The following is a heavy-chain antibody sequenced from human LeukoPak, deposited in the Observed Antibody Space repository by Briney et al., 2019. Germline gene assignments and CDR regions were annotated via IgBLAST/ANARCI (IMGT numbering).Heavy chain of an antibody. D-gene: IGHD3-10*01. CDR3: ARNLWFGESGDAFDM. Sequence: GASVKVSCKASGHTFTGYYMHWVRQAPGQGLEWMGWINPKSGGTNYAQKFQGRVTMTRDTSISTAYMDMSSLRSDDTAVYYCARNLWFGESGDAFDMWGQGTMVTVSS. J-gene: IGHJ3*02. CDR2: INPKSGGT. CDR1: GHTFTGYY. V-gene: IGHV1-2*02.